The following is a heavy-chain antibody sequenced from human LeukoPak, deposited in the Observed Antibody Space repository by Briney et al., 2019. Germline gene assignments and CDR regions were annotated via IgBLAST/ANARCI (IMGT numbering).Heavy chain of an antibody. CDR3: AREKDSPDSDYYDSSGYYGPFDY. CDR1: GYTFTTYT. J-gene: IGHJ4*02. Sequence: ASVKVSCKASGYTFTTYTMHWVRQAPGQGLEWMGWINPNSGGTNYAQKFQGRVTMTRDTSISTAYMELSRLRSDDTAVYYCAREKDSPDSDYYDSSGYYGPFDYWGQGTLVTVSS. CDR2: INPNSGGT. V-gene: IGHV1-2*02. D-gene: IGHD3-22*01.